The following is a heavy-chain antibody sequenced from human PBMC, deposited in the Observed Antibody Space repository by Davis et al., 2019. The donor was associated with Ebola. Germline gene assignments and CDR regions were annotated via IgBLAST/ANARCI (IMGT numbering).Heavy chain of an antibody. J-gene: IGHJ6*02. D-gene: IGHD3-3*01. V-gene: IGHV4-4*07. Sequence: PGGSLRLSCTVSGGSISSYYWSWIRQPAGKGLEWIGRIYTSGSTNYNPSLKSRVTISVDTSKNQFSLKLSSVTAADTAVYYCARAPLRFLRYGMDVWGQGTTVTVSS. CDR2: IYTSGST. CDR1: GGSISSYY. CDR3: ARAPLRFLRYGMDV.